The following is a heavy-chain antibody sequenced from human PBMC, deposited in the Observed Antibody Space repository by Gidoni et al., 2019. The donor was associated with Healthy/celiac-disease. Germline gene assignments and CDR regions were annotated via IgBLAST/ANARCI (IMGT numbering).Heavy chain of an antibody. D-gene: IGHD3-10*01. J-gene: IGHJ4*02. CDR2: ISSNGGST. CDR1: GFTFSSYA. V-gene: IGHV3-64*01. CDR3: ARDLWGEDSMVRGVGGN. Sequence: EVQLVESGGGLVQPGGSLRLSCAASGFTFSSYAMHWVRQAPGKGMEYVAAISSNGGSTYYANSVKGRFTISRDNSKNTLYLQMGSLRAEDMAVYYCARDLWGEDSMVRGVGGNWGQGTLVTVSS.